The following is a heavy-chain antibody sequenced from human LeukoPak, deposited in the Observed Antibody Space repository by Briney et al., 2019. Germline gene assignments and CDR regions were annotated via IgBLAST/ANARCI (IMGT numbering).Heavy chain of an antibody. J-gene: IGHJ6*02. CDR1: GFTLCGNW. CDR2: LDSDASIT. D-gene: IGHD5-12*01. V-gene: IGHV3-74*01. Sequence: GGSPRLSCAASGFTLCGNWMHRGRQAPGHGVGAVSRLDSDASITNYADAVKGRFTISSDNAKNTLYLQMNSLTAEDTAVYYCASVPGYSGYFYGMDVWGQGATVTVSS. CDR3: ASVPGYSGYFYGMDV.